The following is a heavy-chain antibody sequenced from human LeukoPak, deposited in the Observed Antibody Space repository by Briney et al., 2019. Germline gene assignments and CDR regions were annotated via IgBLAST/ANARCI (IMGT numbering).Heavy chain of an antibody. J-gene: IGHJ4*02. CDR3: ARDGHTDRLYYFDY. D-gene: IGHD3-22*01. CDR2: IRFNGKNE. CDR1: GFTFSSYG. Sequence: GGSLRLSCAASGFTFSSYGMHWVRQAPGKGLEWVTFIRFNGKNEYYLDSVKGRFTISRDNSKNTLYLQMNSLRAEDTAVYYCARDGHTDRLYYFDYWGQGALVTVSS. V-gene: IGHV3-30*02.